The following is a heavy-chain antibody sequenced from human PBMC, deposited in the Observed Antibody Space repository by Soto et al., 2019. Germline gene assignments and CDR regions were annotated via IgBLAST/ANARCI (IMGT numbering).Heavy chain of an antibody. CDR1: GFTFSSYA. Sequence: GGSLRLSCAASGFTFSSYAMSWVRQAPGKGLEWVSAISGSGGSTYYADSVKGRFTISRDNSKNTLYLQMNSLRAEDTAVYYCAKRSRIQLWWYLDYWGQGTLVTVSS. V-gene: IGHV3-23*01. D-gene: IGHD5-18*01. CDR2: ISGSGGST. CDR3: AKRSRIQLWWYLDY. J-gene: IGHJ4*02.